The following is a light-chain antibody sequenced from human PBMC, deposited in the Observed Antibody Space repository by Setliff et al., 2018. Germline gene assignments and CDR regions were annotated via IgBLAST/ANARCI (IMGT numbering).Light chain of an antibody. J-gene: IGLJ2*01. CDR1: SSDIGAYNY. V-gene: IGLV2-14*01. CDR3: SSYTDSPGVV. CDR2: QVS. Sequence: QSVLTQPASVSGSPGQSITISCTGTSSDIGAYNYVSWYQHHSGKAPKLMIYQVSNRPSGVSNRFSGSKSGNTASLTISGLQAEDDGDYYCSSYTDSPGVVFGGGTQLTVL.